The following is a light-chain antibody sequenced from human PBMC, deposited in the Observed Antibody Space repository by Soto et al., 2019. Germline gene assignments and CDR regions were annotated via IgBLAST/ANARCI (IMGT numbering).Light chain of an antibody. CDR1: QRVSSGY. CDR2: GAS. Sequence: EIVLTQSPGTLSLSPGERATLSCRASQRVSSGYLAWYQQKPGQAPRLLIYGASNRATDIPDRFSGRGSGTDFTLTISRLEPEDFAVYYCHQYGSSPTTLGQGTKVDIK. CDR3: HQYGSSPTT. V-gene: IGKV3-20*01. J-gene: IGKJ1*01.